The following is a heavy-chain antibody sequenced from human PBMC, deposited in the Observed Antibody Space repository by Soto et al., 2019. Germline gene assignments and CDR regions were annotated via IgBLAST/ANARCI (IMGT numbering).Heavy chain of an antibody. CDR1: GGTFSRYS. J-gene: IGHJ4*02. CDR3: ARLRSDCGGGTCSGSF. V-gene: IGHV1-69*01. CDR2: IVPIFGTT. Sequence: QVQLVQSGAEVKKPGSSVKVSCKISGGTFSRYSISWVRQAPGQGLEWMGGIVPIFGTTNYAQKFQDRVTITTDESATTAHMELSNLRSEDTAVYYCARLRSDCGGGTCSGSFWGQGTLVTVSS. D-gene: IGHD2-15*01.